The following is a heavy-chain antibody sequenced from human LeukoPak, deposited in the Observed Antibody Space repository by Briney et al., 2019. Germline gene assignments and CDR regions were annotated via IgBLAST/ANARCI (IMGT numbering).Heavy chain of an antibody. D-gene: IGHD6-19*01. Sequence: GGSLRLSCAASGFTFSSYTMNWVRQAPGKGLEWVSYISSSSSTIYYADSVKGRFTISRDNAKNSLSLQMDSLRAVDTAVYYCARGDFSYRSWFDLWGQGILVTVSS. V-gene: IGHV3-48*01. J-gene: IGHJ5*02. CDR3: ARGDFSYRSWFDL. CDR1: GFTFSSYT. CDR2: ISSSSSTI.